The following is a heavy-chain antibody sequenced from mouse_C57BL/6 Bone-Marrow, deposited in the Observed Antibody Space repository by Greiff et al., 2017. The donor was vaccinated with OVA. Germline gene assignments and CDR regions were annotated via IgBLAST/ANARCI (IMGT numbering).Heavy chain of an antibody. CDR2: ISYSGST. D-gene: IGHD1-1*01. CDR1: GYSITSGYD. V-gene: IGHV3-1*01. CDR3: ARARYYASSYYFDY. Sequence: EVKLMESGPGMVKPSQSLSLTCTVTGYSITSGYDWHWIRHFPGNKLEWMGYISYSGSTNYNPSLKSRISITHDTPKNHFFLKLNSVTTEDTATYYCARARYYASSYYFDYWGQGTTLTVSA. J-gene: IGHJ2*01.